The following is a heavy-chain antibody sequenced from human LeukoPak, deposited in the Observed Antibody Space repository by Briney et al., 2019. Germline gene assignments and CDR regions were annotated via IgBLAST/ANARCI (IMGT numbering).Heavy chain of an antibody. J-gene: IGHJ3*02. CDR2: INPNSGGT. CDR1: GYTFTSYY. Sequence: ASVKVSCKASGYTFTSYYMHWVRQAPGQGLEWMGWINPNSGGTNYAQKFQGRVTMTRDTSISTAYMELSRLRSDDTAVYYCARVTEYYDFWSGYYNLEAFDIWGQGTMVTVSS. V-gene: IGHV1-2*02. CDR3: ARVTEYYDFWSGYYNLEAFDI. D-gene: IGHD3-3*01.